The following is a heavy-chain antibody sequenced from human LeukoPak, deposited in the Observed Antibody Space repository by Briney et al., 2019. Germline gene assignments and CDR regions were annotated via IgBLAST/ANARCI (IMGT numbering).Heavy chain of an antibody. V-gene: IGHV3-23*01. CDR1: GFTFNTYA. CDR3: AKQQSGRYWLGY. D-gene: IGHD6-19*01. Sequence: GGSLRLSCVASGFTFNTYAMSWVRQAPGKRLEWVSVITTGGSWTYYADSVKGRFTISRDDSKNTLFLQMNSLRAEDTAVYYCAKQQSGRYWLGYWGQGTLVTVSS. CDR2: ITTGGSWT. J-gene: IGHJ4*02.